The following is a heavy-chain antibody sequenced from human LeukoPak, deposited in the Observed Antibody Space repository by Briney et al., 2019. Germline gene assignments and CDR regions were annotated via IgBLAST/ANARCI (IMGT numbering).Heavy chain of an antibody. Sequence: PSETLSLTCAVYGGSFSGYYWSWIRQPPGKGLEWIGEINHSGSTNYNPSLKSRVTISVDTSKNQFSLRLSFVSAADTAVYYCARDSPEATYAFDNWGRGTLVTVSP. V-gene: IGHV4-34*01. D-gene: IGHD2-8*01. CDR1: GGSFSGYY. CDR3: ARDSPEATYAFDN. CDR2: INHSGST. J-gene: IGHJ4*02.